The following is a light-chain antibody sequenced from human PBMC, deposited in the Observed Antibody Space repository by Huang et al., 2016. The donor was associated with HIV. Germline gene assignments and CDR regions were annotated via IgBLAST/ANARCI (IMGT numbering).Light chain of an antibody. V-gene: IGKV4-1*01. Sequence: DIVVTQSPDSLAVSLGERATINCKSSQSVLYNSKNRNDLAWYQQKAGQPTKLLIYWASTRESGVSDLFNGSGSGADFTLTIDNLQAEDVATYYCQQYYNSPLTFGGGTRVEIK. CDR3: QQYYNSPLT. J-gene: IGKJ4*01. CDR1: QSVLYNSKNRND. CDR2: WAS.